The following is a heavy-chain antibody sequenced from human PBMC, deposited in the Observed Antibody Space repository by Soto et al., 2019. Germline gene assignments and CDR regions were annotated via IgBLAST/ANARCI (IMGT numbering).Heavy chain of an antibody. CDR3: AHRTYCSGGSCYDY. CDR2: IFWDDDK. V-gene: IGHV2-5*02. Sequence: QITLKESGPTLVKPTQTRTLTCTFSGFSLSTCEVGVGWIRQPPGKALEWLAIIFWDDDKRYSPSLRSRLIITKDTSKNQVVLTMTNMDPIDTATYYCAHRTYCSGGSCYDYWGQGTLVTVSS. CDR1: GFSLSTCEVG. D-gene: IGHD2-15*01. J-gene: IGHJ4*02.